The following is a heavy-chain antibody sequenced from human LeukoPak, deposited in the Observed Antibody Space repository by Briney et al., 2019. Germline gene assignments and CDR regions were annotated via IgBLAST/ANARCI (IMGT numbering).Heavy chain of an antibody. Sequence: SETLSLTCTVSGYSISRGYYWGWIRQPPGKGLEWIGSIYYSGRTYYNPSLNKSRVTISVDTSKNQFFLKLSSVTAADTAVYYCARGSLYYDSTGSWGQGTLVTVSS. CDR2: IYYSGRT. CDR1: GYSISRGYY. J-gene: IGHJ5*02. D-gene: IGHD3-22*01. V-gene: IGHV4-38-2*02. CDR3: ARGSLYYDSTGS.